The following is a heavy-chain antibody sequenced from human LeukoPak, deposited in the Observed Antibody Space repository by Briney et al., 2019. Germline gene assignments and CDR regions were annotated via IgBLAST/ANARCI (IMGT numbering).Heavy chain of an antibody. CDR1: GYTFTSYG. D-gene: IGHD3-10*01. Sequence: ASVKVSSKASGYTFTSYGISWVRQAPGQGLEWMGWISAYNGNTNYAQKLQGRVTMTTDTSTSTAYMELRSLRSDDTAVYYCARDRYMVRGVIITSWYFDLWGRGTLVTVSS. CDR2: ISAYNGNT. V-gene: IGHV1-18*01. J-gene: IGHJ2*01. CDR3: ARDRYMVRGVIITSWYFDL.